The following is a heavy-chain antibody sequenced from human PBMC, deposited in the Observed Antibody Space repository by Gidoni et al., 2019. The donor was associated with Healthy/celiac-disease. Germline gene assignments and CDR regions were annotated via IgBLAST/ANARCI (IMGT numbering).Heavy chain of an antibody. J-gene: IGHJ2*01. D-gene: IGHD1-26*01. V-gene: IGHV4-34*01. Sequence: QVQLQQWGAGLLKPSETLSLTCAVYGGSFSGYYWSWIRQPPGKGLEWIGEINPSGSTNYNPSLKSRVTISVATSKTQFSLKLSSVTAADTAVYYCARGESGSYYGANSGYFDLWGRGTLVTVSS. CDR2: INPSGST. CDR1: GGSFSGYY. CDR3: ARGESGSYYGANSGYFDL.